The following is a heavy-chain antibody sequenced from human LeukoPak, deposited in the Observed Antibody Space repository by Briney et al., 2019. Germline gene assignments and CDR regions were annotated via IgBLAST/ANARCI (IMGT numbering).Heavy chain of an antibody. CDR1: GGSISSYY. J-gene: IGHJ4*02. CDR2: IYYSGST. Sequence: PSETLSLTCTVSGGSISSYYWSWIRQPPGKGLEWIGYIYYSGSTNYNPSLKSRVTISVDTSKNQFSLKLSSVTAADTAVYYCAREDGSWGLVDYWGQGTLVTVSS. D-gene: IGHD6-13*01. CDR3: AREDGSWGLVDY. V-gene: IGHV4-59*01.